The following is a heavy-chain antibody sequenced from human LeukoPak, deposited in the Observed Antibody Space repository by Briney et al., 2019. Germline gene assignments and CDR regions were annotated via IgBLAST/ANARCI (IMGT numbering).Heavy chain of an antibody. Sequence: PSETLSLTCTVYGGSISSYYWSWIRQPAGKGLERIGRIYTSGSTNYNPSLKSRVTMSVDTSKNQFSLKLSSVTAADTAVYYCASFYDSSRGFDYWGQGTLVTVSS. V-gene: IGHV4-4*07. CDR1: GGSISSYY. J-gene: IGHJ4*02. D-gene: IGHD3-22*01. CDR2: IYTSGST. CDR3: ASFYDSSRGFDY.